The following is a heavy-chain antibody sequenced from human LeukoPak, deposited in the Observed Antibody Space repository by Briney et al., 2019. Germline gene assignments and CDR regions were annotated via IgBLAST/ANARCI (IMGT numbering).Heavy chain of an antibody. Sequence: GASVKVSCKASGYTFTGYYMHWVRQAPGQGLEWMGWINPNNGGTNYAQKFQGRVTMTRDTSISTAYMELSRLRSDDTAVYYCARDLSYYYDSSGYSDWGQGTLVTVSS. V-gene: IGHV1-2*02. D-gene: IGHD3-22*01. J-gene: IGHJ4*02. CDR1: GYTFTGYY. CDR3: ARDLSYYYDSSGYSD. CDR2: INPNNGGT.